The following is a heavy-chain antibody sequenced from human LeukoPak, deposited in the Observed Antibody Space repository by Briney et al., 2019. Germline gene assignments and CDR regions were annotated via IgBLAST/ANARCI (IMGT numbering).Heavy chain of an antibody. J-gene: IGHJ4*01. D-gene: IGHD5-12*01. V-gene: IGHV3-48*01. CDR2: IGISSGNT. CDR1: GFNFTDYS. CDR3: ARDHRYAFDN. Sequence: GESLRLSWAASGFNFTDYSMNWVRQAPGKGLEWISYIGISSGNTKYADSVKGRFTIFRDKARNSLYLQMNRLRVEDTAVYYCARDHRYAFDNWGHGTLVTVSS.